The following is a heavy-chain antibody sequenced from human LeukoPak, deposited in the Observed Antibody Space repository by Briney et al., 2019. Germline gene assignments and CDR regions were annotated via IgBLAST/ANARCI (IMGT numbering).Heavy chain of an antibody. V-gene: IGHV4-4*02. CDR3: ARGSAYSSSSSADY. CDR2: ISHGGTT. Sequence: SETLSLTCSISTSSISSPNWWSWVRQSPGKGLEWIGEISHGGTTNYNPSLKSRVTISVDTSKNQFSLKLSSVTAADTAVYYCARGSAYSSSSSADYWGQGTLVTVSS. D-gene: IGHD6-6*01. CDR1: TSSISSPNW. J-gene: IGHJ4*02.